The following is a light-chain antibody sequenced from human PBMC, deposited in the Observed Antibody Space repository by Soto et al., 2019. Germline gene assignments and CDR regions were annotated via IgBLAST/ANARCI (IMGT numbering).Light chain of an antibody. J-gene: IGLJ1*01. V-gene: IGLV2-23*01. Sequence: QSALTQPASVSGSPVQSITISCTGTSSDVGSYNLVSWYQHHPGKAPKLMIFEGSKRPSGVSNRFSASKSGTTASLTISGLQAEDEADYYCCSYAGSTTFYVFGGGTKVTVL. CDR1: SSDVGSYNL. CDR3: CSYAGSTTFYV. CDR2: EGS.